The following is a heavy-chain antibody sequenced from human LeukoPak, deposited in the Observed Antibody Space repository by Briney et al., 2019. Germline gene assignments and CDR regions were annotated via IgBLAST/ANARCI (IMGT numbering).Heavy chain of an antibody. D-gene: IGHD3-9*01. CDR1: GASISAYS. Sequence: PSETLSLTCTVSGASISAYSWSWIRQPPGKGVEWIGCIHYSGNTHCNPSLESRVTLSVDTSKNQFSLKLSSVTAADTAVYYCARHGRESRYFDWLLYYIDHWGQGALVTVSS. CDR2: IHYSGNT. V-gene: IGHV4-59*08. CDR3: ARHGRESRYFDWLLYYIDH. J-gene: IGHJ4*02.